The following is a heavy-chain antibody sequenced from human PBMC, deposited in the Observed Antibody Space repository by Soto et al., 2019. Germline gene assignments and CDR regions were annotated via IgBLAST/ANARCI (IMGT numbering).Heavy chain of an antibody. CDR3: ARVSEEDGSGSYGYYFDY. J-gene: IGHJ4*02. CDR2: IYYSGST. Sequence: TSETLSLTCTVSGGSISSYYWSWIRQPPGKGLEWIGYIYYSGSTNYNPSLKSRVTISVDTSKNQFSLKLSSVTAADTAVYYCARVSEEDGSGSYGYYFDYWGQGTLVTVSS. D-gene: IGHD3-10*01. CDR1: GGSISSYY. V-gene: IGHV4-59*01.